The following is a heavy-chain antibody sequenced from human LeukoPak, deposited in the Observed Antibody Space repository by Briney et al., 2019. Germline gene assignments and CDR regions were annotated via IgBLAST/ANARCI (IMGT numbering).Heavy chain of an antibody. CDR1: GGSISSGGYY. Sequence: PSETLSLTCTVSGGSISSGGYYWSWIRQHPGKGLEWIGYIYYSGSTNYNPSLKSRVTISVDTSKNQFSLKLSSVTAADTAVYYCARGARSGTPWFYWGQGTLVTVSS. D-gene: IGHD2-2*01. V-gene: IGHV4-31*03. CDR3: ARGARSGTPWFY. CDR2: IYYSGST. J-gene: IGHJ4*02.